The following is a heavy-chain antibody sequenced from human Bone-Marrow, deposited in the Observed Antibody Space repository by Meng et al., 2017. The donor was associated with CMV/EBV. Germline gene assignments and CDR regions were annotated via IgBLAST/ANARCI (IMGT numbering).Heavy chain of an antibody. CDR3: ARGLDSSGWYYYYYGMDV. D-gene: IGHD6-19*01. CDR1: GFPFSSFW. J-gene: IGHJ6*02. Sequence: GESLKISCEASGFPFSSFWMRWVRQAPGKGLEGVANIKEDGSETFYVDSVKGRFTISRDNAKNSLYLQMNSLGAEDTAVYYCARGLDSSGWYYYYYGMDVWGQGPTVTISS. V-gene: IGHV3-7*04. CDR2: IKEDGSET.